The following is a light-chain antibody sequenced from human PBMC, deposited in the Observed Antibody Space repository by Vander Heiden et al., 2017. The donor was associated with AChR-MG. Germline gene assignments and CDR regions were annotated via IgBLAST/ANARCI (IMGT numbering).Light chain of an antibody. J-gene: IGLJ3*02. CDR2: TND. CDR1: SSTIGSNP. Sequence: QSVLPQPPSASGTPGQRVTISRSGSSSTIGSNPVNWYQQLPGTAPKLLIHTNDERPSGVPDRFSGSKSGASASLAISGLQSEDEADYFCSAWDDSLDGHWVFGGGTK. CDR3: SAWDDSLDGHWV. V-gene: IGLV1-44*01.